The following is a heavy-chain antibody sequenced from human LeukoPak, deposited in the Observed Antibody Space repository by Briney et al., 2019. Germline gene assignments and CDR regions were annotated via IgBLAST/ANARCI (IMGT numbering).Heavy chain of an antibody. CDR2: MNTNTGDT. V-gene: IGHV1-2*04. D-gene: IGHD6-13*01. Sequence: ASVKVSCKASGYTFTANYMHWVRQAPGQGLEWMGWMNTNTGDTKNAQKFQGCVTMTRDTSITTAYMELSRLTFDDTAVYYCARGSGTSWYDYWGQGTLATVSS. CDR1: GYTFTANY. J-gene: IGHJ4*02. CDR3: ARGSGTSWYDY.